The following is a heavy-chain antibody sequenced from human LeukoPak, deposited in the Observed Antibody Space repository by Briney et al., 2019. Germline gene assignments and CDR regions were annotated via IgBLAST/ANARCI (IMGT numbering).Heavy chain of an antibody. CDR3: VRGCTYCNWKTWFDP. J-gene: IGHJ5*02. V-gene: IGHV3-13*01. D-gene: IGHD2/OR15-2a*01. CDR1: GFTFNVYD. Sequence: AGGSLRLSCVTSGFTFNVYDMHWVRHAKGKGLEWVSAIGTLHDAYYPDSVKGRFTISRENARNSLYLQMNSLTAGDTAVYYCVRGCTYCNWKTWFDPWGQGTLVTVSS. CDR2: IGTLHDA.